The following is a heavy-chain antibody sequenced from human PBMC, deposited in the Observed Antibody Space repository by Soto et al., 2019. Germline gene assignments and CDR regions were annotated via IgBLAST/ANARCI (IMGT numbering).Heavy chain of an antibody. V-gene: IGHV4-34*01. CDR3: ARFVQWELLRRKNYYGMDV. J-gene: IGHJ6*02. CDR2: INHSGST. CDR1: GGSFSGYY. D-gene: IGHD1-26*01. Sequence: PSETLSLTCAVYGGSFSGYYWSWIRQPPGKGLEWIGEINHSGSTNYNPSLKSRVTISVDTSKNQFSLKLSSVTAADTAVYYCARFVQWELLRRKNYYGMDVWGQATTVTVSS.